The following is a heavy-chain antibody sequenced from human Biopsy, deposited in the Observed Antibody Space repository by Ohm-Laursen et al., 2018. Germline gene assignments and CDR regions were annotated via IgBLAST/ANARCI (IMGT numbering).Heavy chain of an antibody. CDR2: IVVGSGHT. J-gene: IGHJ6*02. CDR1: GFTFSSSA. Sequence: SVKVSCKASGFTFSSSAVQWVRQARGQRLEWIGWIVVGSGHTDYAQKFQERVTITRDMSTSAAYMELTSLRSEDTAVYYCAATSTLYYYYYAMDVWDQGTTITVSS. V-gene: IGHV1-58*01. CDR3: AATSTLYYYYYAMDV.